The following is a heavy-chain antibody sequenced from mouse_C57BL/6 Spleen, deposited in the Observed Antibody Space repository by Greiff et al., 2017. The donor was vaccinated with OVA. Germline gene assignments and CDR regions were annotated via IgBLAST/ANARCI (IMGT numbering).Heavy chain of an antibody. CDR2: IYPGSGST. J-gene: IGHJ4*01. V-gene: IGHV1-55*01. CDR1: GYTFTSYW. CDR3: ASPRLRRGAMDY. Sequence: VKLQQPGAELVKPGASVKMSCKASGYTFTSYWITWVKQRPGQGLEWIGDIYPGSGSTNYNEKFKSKATLTVDTSSSTAYMQLSSLTSEDSAVYYCASPRLRRGAMDYWGQGTSVTVSS. D-gene: IGHD2-4*01.